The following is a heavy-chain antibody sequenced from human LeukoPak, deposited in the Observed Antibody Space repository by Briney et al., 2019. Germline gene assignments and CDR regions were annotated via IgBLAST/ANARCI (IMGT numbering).Heavy chain of an antibody. CDR1: GGSISSYY. CDR2: IYSSGST. V-gene: IGHV4-4*07. D-gene: IGHD3-10*01. CDR3: TRDSGTTGEVKFDP. J-gene: IGHJ5*02. Sequence: SETLSLSCNVSGGSISSYYWSWIRQPAGKGLEWIGRIYSSGSTDYNPSLKSRVTMSVDTSKNQFSLRLTSVTAADTAMYYCTRDSGTTGEVKFDPWGQGTLVTVSS.